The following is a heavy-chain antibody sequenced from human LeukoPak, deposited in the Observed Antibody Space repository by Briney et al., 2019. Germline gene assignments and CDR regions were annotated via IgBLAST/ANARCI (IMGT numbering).Heavy chain of an antibody. D-gene: IGHD3-10*01. CDR1: GFTFNSYW. J-gene: IGHJ4*02. CDR2: ISSSGSTI. Sequence: GGSLRLSCAGSGFTFNSYWMSWVRQAPGKGLEWVSYISSSGSTIYYADSVKGRFTISRDNAKNSLYLQMNSLRAEDTAVYYCASGWFGELLPDYWGQGTLVTVSS. CDR3: ASGWFGELLPDY. V-gene: IGHV3-48*04.